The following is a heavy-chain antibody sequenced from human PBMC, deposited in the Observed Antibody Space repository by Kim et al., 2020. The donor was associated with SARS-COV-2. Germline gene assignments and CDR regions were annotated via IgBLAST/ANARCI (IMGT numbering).Heavy chain of an antibody. V-gene: IGHV1-3*01. CDR3: ARAGYCSSTSCHIDY. J-gene: IGHJ4*02. D-gene: IGHD2-2*01. CDR1: GYTFTIYA. Sequence: ASVKVSCKASGYTFTIYAMHWVRQAPGQRLEWMGWINAGNGNTKYSQKFQGRVTITRDTSASTAYMELSSLRSEDTAVYYCARAGYCSSTSCHIDYWGQGTLVTVSS. CDR2: INAGNGNT.